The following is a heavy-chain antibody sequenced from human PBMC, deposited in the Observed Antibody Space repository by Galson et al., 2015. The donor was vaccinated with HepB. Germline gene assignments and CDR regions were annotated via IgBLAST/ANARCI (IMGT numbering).Heavy chain of an antibody. D-gene: IGHD6-19*01. Sequence: SLRLSCAASGFTVSSNYMSWVRQAPGTGLEWVSVIYSGGSTYYADSVKGRFTIYRDKSKHTLYLQMNSLRAEDTAVYYCARAILSLRIAVAGPVYGMDVWGQGTTVTVSS. V-gene: IGHV3-66*01. CDR3: ARAILSLRIAVAGPVYGMDV. J-gene: IGHJ6*02. CDR2: IYSGGST. CDR1: GFTVSSNY.